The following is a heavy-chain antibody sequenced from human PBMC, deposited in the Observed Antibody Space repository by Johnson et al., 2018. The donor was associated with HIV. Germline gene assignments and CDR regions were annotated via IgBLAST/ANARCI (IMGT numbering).Heavy chain of an antibody. CDR3: ARDRGLEAFDI. CDR2: IRYDGNNK. CDR1: GFTFSNAW. J-gene: IGHJ3*02. D-gene: IGHD3-3*01. V-gene: IGHV3-30*02. Sequence: QEQLVESGGGLVKPGGSLRLSCAASGFTFSNAWMNWVRQAPGKGLEWVAFIRYDGNNKYYADSVKGRFTISRDNSKNTLYLQMNSLRVEDTAVYYCARDRGLEAFDIWGQGTMVTVSS.